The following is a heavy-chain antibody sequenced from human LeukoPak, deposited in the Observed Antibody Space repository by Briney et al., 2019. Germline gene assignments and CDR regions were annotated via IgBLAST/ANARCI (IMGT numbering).Heavy chain of an antibody. D-gene: IGHD3-22*01. CDR1: GGSISSYY. Sequence: PSETLSLTCSVSGGSISSYYWSWIRQPPGKGLQWIGYIDNRGSTNYNPSLKSRVSMSVDTSKNQFSLNLSSMTAADTAVYYRGRGLHDSSGYYWTGSFDNWGQGALVTVSS. J-gene: IGHJ4*02. CDR3: GRGLHDSSGYYWTGSFDN. CDR2: IDNRGST. V-gene: IGHV4-59*01.